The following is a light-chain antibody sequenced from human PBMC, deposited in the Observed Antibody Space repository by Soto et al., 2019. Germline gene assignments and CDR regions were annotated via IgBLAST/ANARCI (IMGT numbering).Light chain of an antibody. CDR3: QQHRNWPLIA. CDR2: GAS. Sequence: EIVMTQSPATLSVSPGERATLSCRASQSVSTSLACYQQKPGQAPRLLIYGASTRAIGVPASFSGSGSATEYTPTISSLQSENFAVYYCQQHRNWPLIAFGQGTRLDVK. CDR1: QSVSTS. V-gene: IGKV3-15*01. J-gene: IGKJ5*01.